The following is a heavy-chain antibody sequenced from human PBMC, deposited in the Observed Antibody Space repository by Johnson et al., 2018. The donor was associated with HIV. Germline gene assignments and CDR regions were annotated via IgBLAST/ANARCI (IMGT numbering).Heavy chain of an antibody. CDR2: IYSDGTT. V-gene: IGHV3-66*02. D-gene: IGHD6-19*01. CDR1: GFAVSSNY. CDR3: AKDGMVAGSGGADAFDI. Sequence: MLLVESGGGVVQPGRSLRLSCAAFGFAVSSNYMSWVRQAPGKGLEWVSIIYSDGTTYCADSVTGRFTISRDNSKNTLYLQMNSLRAEDTAIYYCAKDGMVAGSGGADAFDIWGQGTMVTVSS. J-gene: IGHJ3*02.